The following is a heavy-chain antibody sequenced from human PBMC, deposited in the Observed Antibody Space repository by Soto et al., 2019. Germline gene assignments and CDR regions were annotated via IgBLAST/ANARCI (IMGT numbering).Heavy chain of an antibody. Sequence: PSETLSLTCTVSGGSLSSSSYYGGWIRQPSGKRLEWIGSIYYSGSTYYNPSLKSRVTISVDTSKNQFSLKLSSVTAADTAVYYCAREGWYYDSSPLRRTHYFDYWGQGTLVTVS. J-gene: IGHJ4*02. V-gene: IGHV4-39*02. CDR1: GGSLSSSSYY. CDR3: AREGWYYDSSPLRRTHYFDY. CDR2: IYYSGST. D-gene: IGHD3-22*01.